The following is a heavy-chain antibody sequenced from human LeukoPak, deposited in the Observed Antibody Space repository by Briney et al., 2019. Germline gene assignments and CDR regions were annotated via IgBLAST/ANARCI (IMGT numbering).Heavy chain of an antibody. CDR2: INHSGST. J-gene: IGHJ6*02. D-gene: IGHD3-3*01. CDR3: ASSEKMSYYYYGMDV. V-gene: IGHV4-34*01. Sequence: SETLSLTCAVYGGSFSGYYWSWIRQPPGNGLEWIGEINHSGSTNYNPSLKSRVTISVDTSKNQFSLKLSSVTAADTAVYYCASSEKMSYYYYGMDVWGQGTTVTVSS. CDR1: GGSFSGYY.